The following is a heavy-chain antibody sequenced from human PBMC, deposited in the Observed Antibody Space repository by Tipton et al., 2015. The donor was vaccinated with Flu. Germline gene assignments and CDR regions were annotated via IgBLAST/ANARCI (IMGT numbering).Heavy chain of an antibody. V-gene: IGHV3-23*01. CDR3: AKDNSRDGMDV. D-gene: IGHD2/OR15-2a*01. CDR2: ISTTGASA. CDR1: GFSFTSYA. J-gene: IGHJ6*02. Sequence: SLRLSCAASGFSFTSYAMSWVRQAPGKGLEWVSSISTTGASAYHADSVKGRFSISRDTSKNILFLDVNSLRAEDTAVYYCAKDNSRDGMDVWGQGTTVTVSS.